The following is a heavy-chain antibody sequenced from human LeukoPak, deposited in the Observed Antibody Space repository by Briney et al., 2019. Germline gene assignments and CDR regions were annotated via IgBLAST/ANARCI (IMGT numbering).Heavy chain of an antibody. Sequence: SETLSLTCAVYGGSFSGYYWSWIRQHPGKGLEWIGEINHSGSTNYNPSLKSRVTISVDTSKNQFSLKLSSVTAADTAVYYCAREIAVEGSYWGQGTLVTVSS. CDR2: INHSGST. CDR1: GGSFSGYY. J-gene: IGHJ4*02. V-gene: IGHV4-34*01. CDR3: AREIAVEGSY. D-gene: IGHD6-19*01.